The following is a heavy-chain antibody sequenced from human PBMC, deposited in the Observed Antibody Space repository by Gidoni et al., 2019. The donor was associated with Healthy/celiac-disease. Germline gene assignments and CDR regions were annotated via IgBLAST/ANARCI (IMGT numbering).Heavy chain of an antibody. CDR3: VLGYCSSTSCDVYVYYDYYYGMDV. D-gene: IGHD2-2*01. CDR1: GFPFSSSG. V-gene: IGHV3-30*03. Sequence: VQLGEAGGGGVQPGRSLRHPCAVPGFPFSSSGLHGVRRAPGKGLGGVAVISYDGSYKYYADSVEGRFTISSDNSKNTLYLQMNSLRAVDTAVYYCVLGYCSSTSCDVYVYYDYYYGMDVWGQGTTVTVSS. J-gene: IGHJ6*02. CDR2: ISYDGSYK.